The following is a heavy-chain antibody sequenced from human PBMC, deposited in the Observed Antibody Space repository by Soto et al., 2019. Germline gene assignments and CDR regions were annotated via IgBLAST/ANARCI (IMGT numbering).Heavy chain of an antibody. J-gene: IGHJ4*02. CDR1: GFTFSNAW. Sequence: GGSLRLSCAASGFTFSNAWMSWVRQAPGKGLEWVGRIKSKTDGGTTDYAAPVKGRFTISRDDSKNTLYLQMNSLKTEDTAVYYCTTDEGGFLEWLLYDYWGQGTLVTVSS. V-gene: IGHV3-15*01. CDR3: TTDEGGFLEWLLYDY. CDR2: IKSKTDGGTT. D-gene: IGHD3-3*01.